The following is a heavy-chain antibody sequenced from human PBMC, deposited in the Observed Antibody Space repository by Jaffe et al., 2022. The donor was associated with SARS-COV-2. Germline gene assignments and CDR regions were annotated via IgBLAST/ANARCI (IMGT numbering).Heavy chain of an antibody. D-gene: IGHD2-21*01. CDR1: GYRFPNYW. Sequence: ELQLVQSGTEEKKPGESLRISCQASGYRFPNYWIAWVRQMPGKGLECMGIIYPGDSETRYSPSFQGQVTISADKSVATAYLHWNRLRASDSAIYYCARMTGDNGLDVWGQGTTVTVSS. V-gene: IGHV5-51*01. CDR2: IYPGDSET. J-gene: IGHJ6*02. CDR3: ARMTGDNGLDV.